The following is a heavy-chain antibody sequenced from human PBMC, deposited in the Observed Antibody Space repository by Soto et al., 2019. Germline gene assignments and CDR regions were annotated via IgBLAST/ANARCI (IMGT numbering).Heavy chain of an antibody. V-gene: IGHV1-69*06. J-gene: IGHJ6*02. D-gene: IGHD3-3*01. CDR2: IIPIFGTA. CDR3: ARGGSYDFWSGYYTGGYYYYGMDV. Sequence: ASVKVSCKASGGTFSSYAISWVRQAPGQGLEWMGGIIPIFGTANYAQKFQGRVTITADKSTSTAYMELSSLRSEDTAVYYCARGGSYDFWSGYYTGGYYYYGMDVWAKGPRSPSP. CDR1: GGTFSSYA.